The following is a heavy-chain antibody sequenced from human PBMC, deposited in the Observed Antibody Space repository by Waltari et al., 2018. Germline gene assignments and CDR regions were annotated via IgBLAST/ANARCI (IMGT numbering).Heavy chain of an antibody. J-gene: IGHJ4*02. V-gene: IGHV4-39*07. D-gene: IGHD2-8*02. CDR3: AREGGGAICTGGVCYIGYFDY. CDR2: IYYSGST. CDR1: GGSIRSSSYY. Sequence: QLQLQESGPGLVKPSETLSLHCTVPGGSIRSSSYYWGWIRQPTGKGLAWIGSIYYSGSTYSNPSLKSRVTISVDTSKNQFSLKLSSVTAADTAVYYCAREGGGAICTGGVCYIGYFDYWGQGTLVTVSS.